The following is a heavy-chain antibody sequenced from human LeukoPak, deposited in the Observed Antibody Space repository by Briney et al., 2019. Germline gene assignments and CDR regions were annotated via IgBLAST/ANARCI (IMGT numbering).Heavy chain of an antibody. CDR3: ARRQGGFWSGYYPKPEYFDY. CDR2: IKHSGST. D-gene: IGHD3-3*01. Sequence: SETLSLTCAVYGGSFSGYYWSWIRQPPGKGLEWIGEIKHSGSTNYNPSLKSRVTISVDTSKNQFSLKLSSVTAADTAVYYCARRQGGFWSGYYPKPEYFDYWGQGTLVTVSS. V-gene: IGHV4-34*01. CDR1: GGSFSGYY. J-gene: IGHJ4*02.